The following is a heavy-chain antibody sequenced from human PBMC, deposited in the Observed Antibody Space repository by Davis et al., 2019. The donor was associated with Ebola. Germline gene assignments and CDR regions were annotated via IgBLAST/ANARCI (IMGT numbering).Heavy chain of an antibody. CDR2: ISSSSSYI. D-gene: IGHD6-13*01. CDR1: GFTFSSYS. J-gene: IGHJ3*02. CDR3: ARSQAGYSSSPGI. Sequence: GESLKISCAASGFTFSSYSMNWVRQAPGKGLEWVSSISSSSSYIYYADSVKGRFTISRDNAKNSLYLQMNSLRAEDTAVYYCARSQAGYSSSPGIWGQGTMVTVSS. V-gene: IGHV3-21*01.